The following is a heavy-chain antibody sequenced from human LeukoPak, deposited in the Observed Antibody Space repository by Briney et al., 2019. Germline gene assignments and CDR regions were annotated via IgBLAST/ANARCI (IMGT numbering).Heavy chain of an antibody. CDR1: GYTFTSYD. CDR3: ARGGYYDFWSGYYRGMPYDY. J-gene: IGHJ4*02. D-gene: IGHD3-3*01. Sequence: GASVKVSCKASGYTFTSYDINWVRQATGQGLEWMGWMNPNSGNTGYAQKFQGRVTITRNTSISTAYMELSSLRSEDTAVYYCARGGYYDFWSGYYRGMPYDYWGQGTLVTVSS. CDR2: MNPNSGNT. V-gene: IGHV1-8*03.